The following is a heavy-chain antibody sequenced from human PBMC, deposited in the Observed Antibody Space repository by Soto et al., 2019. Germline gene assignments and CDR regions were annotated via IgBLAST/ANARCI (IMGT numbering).Heavy chain of an antibody. J-gene: IGHJ6*01. D-gene: IGHD6-6*01. CDR3: ARESSSSPDYYGMDV. V-gene: IGHV1-46*01. CDR2: INPSGGST. CDR1: GYTFTSYY. Sequence: ASVKVSCKASGYTFTSYYMHWVRQAPGQGLEWMGIINPSGGSTSCAQKFQGRVTMTRYTCTSTVYMELSSLRSEDTAVYYWARESSSSPDYYGMDVWGQGTTVTVSS.